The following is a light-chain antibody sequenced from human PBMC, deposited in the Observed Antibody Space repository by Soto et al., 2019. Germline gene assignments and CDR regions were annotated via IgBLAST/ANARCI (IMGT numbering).Light chain of an antibody. CDR3: QQCNNWPLT. Sequence: EIVMTQSPATLSVSPGERVTLSCRASQSVSNNLAWFQQKPGQAPRLLIYGASTRATGIPARFSGSGSGKEFTLTISSLQTEDFAVYYCQQCNNWPLTFGQGTKVEIK. J-gene: IGKJ1*01. CDR1: QSVSNN. V-gene: IGKV3-15*01. CDR2: GAS.